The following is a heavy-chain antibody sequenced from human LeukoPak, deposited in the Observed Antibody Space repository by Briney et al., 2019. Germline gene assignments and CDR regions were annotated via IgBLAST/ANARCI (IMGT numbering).Heavy chain of an antibody. CDR2: IIPIFGTA. CDR3: ARDVDDYGGPGVDY. Sequence: SVKVSCKASGGTFSSYAISWVRQAPGQGLEWMGGIIPIFGTANYAQKFQGRVTITADESTSTAYMELSSLRSGDTAVYYCARDVDDYGGPGVDYWGQGTLVTVSS. D-gene: IGHD4-23*01. V-gene: IGHV1-69*13. CDR1: GGTFSSYA. J-gene: IGHJ4*02.